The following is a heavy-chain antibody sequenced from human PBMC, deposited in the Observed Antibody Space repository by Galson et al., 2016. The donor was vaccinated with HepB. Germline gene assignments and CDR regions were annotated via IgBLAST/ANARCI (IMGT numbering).Heavy chain of an antibody. CDR3: TRASKTGTTGY. Sequence: SVKVSCKASGNTFTSDAIHWVRQAPGQGLEWMGWISAGNGNTHCSQKFQDRVSITRETSASTAFMELRSLRSEDTAKYCCTRASKTGTTGYWGQGTLVIFAS. CDR2: ISAGNGNT. D-gene: IGHD1-1*01. V-gene: IGHV1-3*01. J-gene: IGHJ4*02. CDR1: GNTFTSDA.